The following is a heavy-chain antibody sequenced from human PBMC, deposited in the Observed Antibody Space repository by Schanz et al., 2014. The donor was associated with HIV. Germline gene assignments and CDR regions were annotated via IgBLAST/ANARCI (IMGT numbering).Heavy chain of an antibody. V-gene: IGHV3-11*01. CDR2: ISSSGNTI. Sequence: QVQLVESGGGLVKPGGSLRPSCAASGFTFSDYYMSWIRQAPGKGLEWVSYISSSGNTIYYGDSVKGRFTISRDNAKNSLYLQLNSLRAEDTAVYYCARGECDFWSGYCPHFHYFDLDVWGPGTSVTVSS. CDR1: GFTFSDYY. J-gene: IGHJ6*02. D-gene: IGHD3-3*01. CDR3: ARGECDFWSGYCPHFHYFDLDV.